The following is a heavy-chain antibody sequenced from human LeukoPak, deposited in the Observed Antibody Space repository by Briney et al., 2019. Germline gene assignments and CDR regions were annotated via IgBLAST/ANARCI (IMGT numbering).Heavy chain of an antibody. CDR1: GGSFSGYY. CDR3: ARGNDSSGYYYVFDY. CDR2: INHSGST. D-gene: IGHD3-22*01. J-gene: IGHJ4*02. Sequence: SETLSLTCAVYGGSFSGYYWSWIRQPPGKGLEWIGEINHSGSTSYNPSLKSRVTISVDTSKNQFSLKLSSVTAADTAVYYCARGNDSSGYYYVFDYWGQGTLVTVSS. V-gene: IGHV4-34*01.